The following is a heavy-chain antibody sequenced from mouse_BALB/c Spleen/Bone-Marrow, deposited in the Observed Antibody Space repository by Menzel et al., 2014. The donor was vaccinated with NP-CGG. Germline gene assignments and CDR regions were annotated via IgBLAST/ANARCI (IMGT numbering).Heavy chain of an antibody. CDR1: GSSITSDYA. J-gene: IGHJ2*01. Sequence: VQLKDSGPGLVKPSQSLSLTCTVTGSSITSDYAWNWIRQFPGTKLEWMGYITHSGSTSYNPSLKSRISITRDTSKDQFFLHLNSVTAEDTATYFCARDYYGSSYFDFWGQGTTLTVSS. CDR2: ITHSGST. V-gene: IGHV3-2*02. D-gene: IGHD1-1*01. CDR3: ARDYYGSSYFDF.